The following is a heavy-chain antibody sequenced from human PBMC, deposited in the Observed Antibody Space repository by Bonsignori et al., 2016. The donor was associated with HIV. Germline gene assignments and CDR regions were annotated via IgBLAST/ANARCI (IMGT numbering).Heavy chain of an antibody. Sequence: QVHVVQSGAELKKSGASVKVSCKVSGDTLSELDIHWVRQAPGKGLEWMGGFDPDDGETIYVQRFQGRVTMTEDSSTDTAYMELSSLRSDDTAVYYCVTTSAKYFYHDAYXVWG. J-gene: IGHJ3*01. V-gene: IGHV1-24*01. D-gene: IGHD2/OR15-2a*01. CDR2: FDPDDGET. CDR3: VTTSAKYFYHDAYXV. CDR1: GDTLSELD.